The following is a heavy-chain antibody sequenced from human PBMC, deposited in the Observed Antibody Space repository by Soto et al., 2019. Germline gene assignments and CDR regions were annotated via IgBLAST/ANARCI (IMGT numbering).Heavy chain of an antibody. Sequence: PSETLSLTCTVSGAAMSSYYWSWIRQSPGKGLEWIGYIYNSGTIDYNPSLKSRVTISVERSKFQFSLRLTSVTAADTAVYFCATDSTGYYSDAFDVWGQEARVTVSS. V-gene: IGHV4-59*03. J-gene: IGHJ3*01. CDR1: GAAMSSYY. D-gene: IGHD3-22*01. CDR3: ATDSTGYYSDAFDV. CDR2: IYNSGTI.